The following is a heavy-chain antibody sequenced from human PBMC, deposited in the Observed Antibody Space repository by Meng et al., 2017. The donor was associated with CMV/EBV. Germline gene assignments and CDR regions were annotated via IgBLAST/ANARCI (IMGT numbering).Heavy chain of an antibody. D-gene: IGHD3-3*01. CDR1: YTFTRKG. V-gene: IGHV1-18*01. Sequence: YTFTRKGISWVRQAHGQGLEWMGWISDYNGYTNYVEKLQGRVTMTTDTSTSTAYMELRSLRSDDTAVYYCARKRHYDFWSGYLVDYWGQGTLVTVSS. J-gene: IGHJ4*02. CDR3: ARKRHYDFWSGYLVDY. CDR2: ISDYNGYT.